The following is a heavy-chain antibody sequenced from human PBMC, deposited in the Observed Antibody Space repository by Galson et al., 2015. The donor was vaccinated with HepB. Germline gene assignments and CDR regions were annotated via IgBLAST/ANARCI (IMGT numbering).Heavy chain of an antibody. V-gene: IGHV1-2*06. CDR2: INPNSGGT. CDR1: GYTFTGYY. J-gene: IGHJ3*02. Sequence: SVKVSCKASGYTFTGYYMHWVRQAPGQGLEWMGRINPNSGGTNYAQKFQGRVTMTRDTSISTAYMELSRLRSDDTAVYYCARPMVPLRQDAFDIWGQGTMVTVSS. CDR3: ARPMVPLRQDAFDI. D-gene: IGHD3-10*01.